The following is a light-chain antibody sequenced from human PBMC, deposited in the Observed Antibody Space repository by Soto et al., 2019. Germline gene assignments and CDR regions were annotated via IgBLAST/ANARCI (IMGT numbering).Light chain of an antibody. CDR3: QSYDSILSGYV. V-gene: IGLV1-40*01. CDR2: ENN. CDR1: SSNIGAGYE. Sequence: QLVLTQPPSVSEAPGQRVTISCTGSSSNIGAGYEAHWYQQVPGTAPKLLIYENNNRPSGVPDRFSGSKSGTSASLAITGHQAEDEAEYYCQSYDSILSGYVFRTANKLTVL. J-gene: IGLJ1*01.